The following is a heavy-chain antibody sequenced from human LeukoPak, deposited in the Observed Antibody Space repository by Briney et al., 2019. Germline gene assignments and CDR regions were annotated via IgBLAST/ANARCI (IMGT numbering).Heavy chain of an antibody. CDR2: ISSSSSPI. CDR1: GFAFNTYS. V-gene: IGHV3-48*02. Sequence: GGSLRLSCAASGFAFNTYSMNWVRQAPGKGLEWVSYISSSSSPIYYADSVKGRYTISRDNAKNSLYLQMNSLRDEDTAVYYCARDHYSRNDYWGQGTLVTVSS. J-gene: IGHJ4*02. CDR3: ARDHYSRNDY. D-gene: IGHD6-13*01.